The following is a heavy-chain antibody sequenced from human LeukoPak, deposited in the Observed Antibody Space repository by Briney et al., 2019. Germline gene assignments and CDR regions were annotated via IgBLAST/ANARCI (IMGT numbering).Heavy chain of an antibody. J-gene: IGHJ4*02. D-gene: IGHD3-10*01. Sequence: GGSLRLSCAASGFTFSSYSMNWVRQAPGKGLEWVSYISSSSSTIYYADSVKGRFTISRDNAKNSLYLQMNSLRDEDTAVYYCARSVRTLFGELSSDHWGQGTLVTVSS. CDR2: ISSSSSTI. V-gene: IGHV3-48*02. CDR1: GFTFSSYS. CDR3: ARSVRTLFGELSSDH.